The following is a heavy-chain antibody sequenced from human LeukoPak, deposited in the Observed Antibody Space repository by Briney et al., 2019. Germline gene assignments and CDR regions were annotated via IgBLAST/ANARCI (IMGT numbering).Heavy chain of an antibody. D-gene: IGHD4-4*01. Sequence: PGGSLRLFCAASGFTVSSNYMSWVRQAPGKGLEWVSVIYSGGSTYYADSVKGRFTISRDNSKNTLYLQMNSLRAEDTAVYYCARVSKGDYVDYWGQGTLVTVSS. V-gene: IGHV3-53*01. CDR1: GFTVSSNY. J-gene: IGHJ4*02. CDR3: ARVSKGDYVDY. CDR2: IYSGGST.